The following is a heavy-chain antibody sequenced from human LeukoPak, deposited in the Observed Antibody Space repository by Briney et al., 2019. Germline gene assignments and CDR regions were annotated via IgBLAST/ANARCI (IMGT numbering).Heavy chain of an antibody. J-gene: IGHJ4*02. CDR2: IYHSGST. D-gene: IGHD6-19*01. Sequence: SETLSLTCTVSGGSVSSGGYYWSWIRQPPGKGLEWIGYIYHSGSTYYNPSLKSRVTISVDRSKNQFSLRLTSVTAADTAVYYCAREGSWGLKSYSSGWYGFDYWGQGTLVTVSS. V-gene: IGHV4-30-2*01. CDR1: GGSVSSGGYY. CDR3: AREGSWGLKSYSSGWYGFDY.